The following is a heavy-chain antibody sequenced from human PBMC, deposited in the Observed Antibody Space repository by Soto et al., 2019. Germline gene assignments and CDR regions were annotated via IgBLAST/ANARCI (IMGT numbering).Heavy chain of an antibody. CDR1: GGTFSTNP. CDR3: ARRQSGGFHRYFDS. J-gene: IGHJ4*02. D-gene: IGHD2-15*01. V-gene: IGHV1-69*06. Sequence: QVQLVQSGAEVKMPGSSVKVSCKASGGTFSTNPISWVRQAPGQGLEWMGGTSPIFGSGSSSQTFHGRLTVTADKSTNTAYMELSNLTFGDTAVYYCARRQSGGFHRYFDSWGQGTLVTVSS. CDR2: TSPIFGSG.